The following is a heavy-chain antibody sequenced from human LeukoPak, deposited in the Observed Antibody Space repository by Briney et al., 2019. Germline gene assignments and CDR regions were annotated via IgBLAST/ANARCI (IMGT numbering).Heavy chain of an antibody. Sequence: SETLSLTCAVYGGSFSGYYWSWIRQPPGKGLEWIGEINHSGSTNYNPSLKSRVTISVDTSKNQFSLKLSSVTAADTAVYYCARRYLFGARRNWFDPWGQGTLVTVSS. CDR1: GGSFSGYY. V-gene: IGHV4-34*01. CDR2: INHSGST. J-gene: IGHJ5*02. CDR3: ARRYLFGARRNWFDP. D-gene: IGHD3-16*01.